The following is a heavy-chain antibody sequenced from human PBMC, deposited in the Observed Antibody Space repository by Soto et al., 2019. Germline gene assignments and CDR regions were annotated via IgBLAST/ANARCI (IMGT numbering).Heavy chain of an antibody. V-gene: IGHV3-66*01. CDR2: IYNEFT. Sequence: EVQLVESGGGLVQPGGSLRLSCVASGFTVTEIYMNWVRQAPGKGLEWVSVIYNEFTDYADSVRGRFSISTDSSKNALYLQMNSLRDEDSAVYYCVREPRYCSGGSCSIMGDAFDIWGKGTMVTVSS. J-gene: IGHJ3*02. D-gene: IGHD2-15*01. CDR3: VREPRYCSGGSCSIMGDAFDI. CDR1: GFTVTEIY.